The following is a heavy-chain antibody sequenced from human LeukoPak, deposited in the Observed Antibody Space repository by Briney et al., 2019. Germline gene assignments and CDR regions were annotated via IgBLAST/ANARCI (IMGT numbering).Heavy chain of an antibody. CDR1: GFTFNTYN. J-gene: IGHJ4*02. CDR3: AKAQRGFDDFWSGYDY. D-gene: IGHD3-3*01. V-gene: IGHV3-21*04. Sequence: PGGSLRLSCAGSGFTFNTYNMNWVRQAPGKGLEWVSSISSSSSYIYYADSVKGRFTISRDNAKNSLYLQMNSLRVEDTAVYYCAKAQRGFDDFWSGYDYWGQGSLVTVSS. CDR2: ISSSSSYI.